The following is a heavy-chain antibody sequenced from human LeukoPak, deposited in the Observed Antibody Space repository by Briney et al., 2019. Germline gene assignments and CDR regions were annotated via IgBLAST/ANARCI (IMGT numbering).Heavy chain of an antibody. D-gene: IGHD3-22*01. CDR2: ISAYNGNT. V-gene: IGHV1-18*01. Sequence: ASVKVSCKASGYTFTSYGISWVRQAPGQGLEWMGWISAYNGNTNYAQKLQGRVTMTTDTSTSTAYMELSSLRSEDTAVYYCARDIAPYDSSGYYGDYWGPGTLVTVSS. CDR1: GYTFTSYG. CDR3: ARDIAPYDSSGYYGDY. J-gene: IGHJ4*02.